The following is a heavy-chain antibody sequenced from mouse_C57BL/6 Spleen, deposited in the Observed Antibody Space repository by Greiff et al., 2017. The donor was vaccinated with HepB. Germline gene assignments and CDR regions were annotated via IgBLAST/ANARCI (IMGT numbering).Heavy chain of an antibody. CDR2: IHPNSGST. Sequence: QVQLQQPGAELVKPGASVKLSCKASGYTFTSYWMHWVKQRPGQGLEWIGMIHPNSGSTNYNEKFKSKATLTVDKSSSTAYMQLSSLTSEDSAVYYCASYYDYDGDAMDYWGQGTSVTVSS. V-gene: IGHV1-64*01. CDR3: ASYYDYDGDAMDY. D-gene: IGHD2-4*01. J-gene: IGHJ4*01. CDR1: GYTFTSYW.